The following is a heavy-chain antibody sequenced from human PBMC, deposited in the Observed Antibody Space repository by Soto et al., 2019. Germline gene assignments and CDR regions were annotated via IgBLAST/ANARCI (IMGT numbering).Heavy chain of an antibody. CDR3: ARDMLAGGVFRQKALGDYYGMDV. V-gene: IGHV4-31*03. D-gene: IGHD2-8*02. Sequence: SETLSLTCTVSGGSISSGGYYWSWIRQHPGKGLEWIGYIYYSGSTYYNPSLKSRVTISVDTSKNQFSLKLSSVTAADTAVYYCARDMLAGGVFRQKALGDYYGMDVWGQGTTVTVSS. CDR2: IYYSGST. J-gene: IGHJ6*02. CDR1: GGSISSGGYY.